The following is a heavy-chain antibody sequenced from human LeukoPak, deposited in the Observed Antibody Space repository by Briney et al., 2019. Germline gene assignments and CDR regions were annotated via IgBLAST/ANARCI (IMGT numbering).Heavy chain of an antibody. CDR1: GYTFTGYY. J-gene: IGHJ4*02. D-gene: IGHD3-22*01. CDR2: FDPEDGET. CDR3: ATTDSSGYYFSNFDY. Sequence: ASVKVSCKASGYTFTGYYMHWVRQAPGKGLEWMGGFDPEDGETIYAQKFQGRVTMTEDTSTDTAYMELSSLRSEDTAVYYCATTDSSGYYFSNFDYWGQGTLVTVSS. V-gene: IGHV1-24*01.